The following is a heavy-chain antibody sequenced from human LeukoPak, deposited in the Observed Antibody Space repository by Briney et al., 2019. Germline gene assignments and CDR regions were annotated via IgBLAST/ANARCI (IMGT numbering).Heavy chain of an antibody. Sequence: SETLSLTCTVSGYSISSGYYWGWIRQPPGKGLERIGYIYYSGSTNYNPSLKSRVTISVDTSKNQFSLNLSSVTAADTAVYYCARVHRYCSGGSCYGNWFDPWGQGTLVTVSS. CDR1: GYSISSGYY. CDR3: ARVHRYCSGGSCYGNWFDP. D-gene: IGHD2-15*01. J-gene: IGHJ5*02. CDR2: IYYSGST. V-gene: IGHV4-61*01.